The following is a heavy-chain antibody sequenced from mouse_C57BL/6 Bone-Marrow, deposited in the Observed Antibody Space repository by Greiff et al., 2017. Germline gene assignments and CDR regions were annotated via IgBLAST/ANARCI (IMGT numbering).Heavy chain of an antibody. CDR1: GFTFSSYG. J-gene: IGHJ2*01. Sequence: EVMLVESGGDLVKPGGSLKLSCAASGFTFSSYGMSWVRQTPDKRLEWVATISSGGSYTYYPDIVKGRFTISRDNAKNTLYLQMSSLKSEDTAMYYCARRAMVTTPYYFDYWGQGTTLTVSS. V-gene: IGHV5-6*02. CDR3: ARRAMVTTPYYFDY. D-gene: IGHD2-2*01. CDR2: ISSGGSYT.